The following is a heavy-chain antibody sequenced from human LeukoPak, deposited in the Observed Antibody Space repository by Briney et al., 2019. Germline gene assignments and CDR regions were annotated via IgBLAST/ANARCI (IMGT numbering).Heavy chain of an antibody. CDR1: GYTFTGYY. CDR2: INPNSGGR. D-gene: IGHD5-24*01. V-gene: IGHV1-2*02. CDR3: ARDQYGQELATIPDY. J-gene: IGHJ4*02. Sequence: ASVKVSCKASGYTFTGYYMHWVRQAPGQGLEWMGWINPNSGGRNYAKKFQGRVDMTRDTSISTAYMELSRLRPDDTAVYYCARDQYGQELATIPDYWGQGTLVTVSS.